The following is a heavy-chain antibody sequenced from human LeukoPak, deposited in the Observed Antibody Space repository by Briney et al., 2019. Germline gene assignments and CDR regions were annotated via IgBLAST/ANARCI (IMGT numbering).Heavy chain of an antibody. CDR1: GFTFSSYS. Sequence: GGSLRLSCAASGFTFSSYSMNWVRQAPGKGLEWVSYISSSSSTIYYADSVKGRFTISRDNAKNSLYLQMNSLRDEDTAVYYCARDKPIVATIVEPYFDYWGQGTLVTVSS. V-gene: IGHV3-48*02. CDR3: ARDKPIVATIVEPYFDY. J-gene: IGHJ4*02. D-gene: IGHD5-12*01. CDR2: ISSSSSTI.